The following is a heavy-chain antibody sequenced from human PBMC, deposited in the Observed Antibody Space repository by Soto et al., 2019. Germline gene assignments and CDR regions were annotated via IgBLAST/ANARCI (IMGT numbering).Heavy chain of an antibody. CDR1: GDSVSSNSAA. J-gene: IGHJ6*03. V-gene: IGHV6-1*01. CDR2: TYYRSKWYN. Sequence: SQTLSLTCAISGDSVSSNSAAWNWIRQSPSRGLEWLGRTYYRSKWYNDYAVSVKSRITINPDTSKNQFSLQLNSVTPEDTAVYYCARDTFYQYCSSTSCYEGYYYYYYMDVWGKGTTVTVSS. CDR3: ARDTFYQYCSSTSCYEGYYYYYYMDV. D-gene: IGHD2-2*01.